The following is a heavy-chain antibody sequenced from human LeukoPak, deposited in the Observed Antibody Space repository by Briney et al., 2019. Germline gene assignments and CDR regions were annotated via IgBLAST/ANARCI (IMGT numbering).Heavy chain of an antibody. Sequence: PGGSLRLSCAASGFTFSHYSMHWVRQAPGKGPEYVSAISSNGGSTYYANSVKGRFTISRDNSKNTLYLQMGSLRVDDMAIYYCAREGDSGPTDYWGQGTLVTVSS. CDR2: ISSNGGST. D-gene: IGHD2-21*02. CDR1: GFTFSHYS. V-gene: IGHV3-64*01. J-gene: IGHJ4*02. CDR3: AREGDSGPTDY.